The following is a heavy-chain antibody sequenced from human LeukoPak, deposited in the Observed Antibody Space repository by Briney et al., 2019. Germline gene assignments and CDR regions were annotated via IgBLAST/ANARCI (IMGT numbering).Heavy chain of an antibody. CDR3: ARRSSGWLDY. Sequence: SETLSLTCGVYGGSFSGYYWSWIRQPPGKGLVWIGEINQSGGTNYNPSLKSRVTISVDRSKNHFSLRLSSVTAADTAVYYCARRSSGWLDYWGQGILVTVSS. V-gene: IGHV4-34*01. CDR2: INQSGGT. CDR1: GGSFSGYY. J-gene: IGHJ4*02. D-gene: IGHD6-19*01.